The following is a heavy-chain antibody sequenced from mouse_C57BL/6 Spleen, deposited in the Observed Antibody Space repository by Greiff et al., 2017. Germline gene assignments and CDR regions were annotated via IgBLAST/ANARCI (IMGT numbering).Heavy chain of an antibody. D-gene: IGHD2-4*01. J-gene: IGHJ2*01. CDR3: ARWGLRKEDFDY. CDR1: GYTFTSYW. CDR2: INPSNGGT. V-gene: IGHV1-53*01. Sequence: QVQLQQSGTELVKPGASVKLSCKASGYTFTSYWMHWVKQRPGQGLEWIGNINPSNGGTNYNEKFKSKATLTVDKSSSTAYMQLSSLTSEDSAVYYCARWGLRKEDFDYWGQGTTLTVSS.